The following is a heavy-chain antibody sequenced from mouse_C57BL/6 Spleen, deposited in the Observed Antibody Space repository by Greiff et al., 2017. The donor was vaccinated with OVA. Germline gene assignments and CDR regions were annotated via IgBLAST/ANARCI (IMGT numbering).Heavy chain of an antibody. Sequence: VQLQQPGAELVKPGASVTMSCKASGYTFTSYWITWVKQRPGQGLEWIGDIYPGSGSTNYNEKFKSKATLTVDTSSSTAYMQLSSLTSEDSAVYYCAREDYYCNCDLDDWGKGTTLTVSS. CDR1: GYTFTSYW. V-gene: IGHV1-55*01. CDR2: IYPGSGST. CDR3: AREDYYCNCDLDD. D-gene: IGHD2-1*01. J-gene: IGHJ2*01.